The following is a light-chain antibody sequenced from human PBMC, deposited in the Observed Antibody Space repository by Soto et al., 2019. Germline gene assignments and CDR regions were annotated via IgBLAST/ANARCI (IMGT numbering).Light chain of an antibody. Sequence: EIVLTQSPGTLSLSPGERATLSCRASQSISSRNYLAWYQQKPGQAPRLLIYGASSRATGIPDRFSGSGSGTDFTLTISRLEPEDFAVYYCQQYGSSPLTFGGGTKVEIK. CDR2: GAS. CDR1: QSISSRNY. CDR3: QQYGSSPLT. V-gene: IGKV3-20*01. J-gene: IGKJ4*01.